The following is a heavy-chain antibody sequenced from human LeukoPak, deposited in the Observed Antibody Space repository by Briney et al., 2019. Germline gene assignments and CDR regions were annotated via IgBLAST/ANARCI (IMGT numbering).Heavy chain of an antibody. D-gene: IGHD5-18*01. CDR2: ISGSGSPS. Sequence: GGSLRLSCAASGFTFTGHEMTWVRQAPGKGLEWLSCISGSGSPSYYADSVKGRFTISRDNAKNSLYLQMNSLRAEDTAIYYCARGFRDTAMFLDFWGKGALVTVSS. J-gene: IGHJ4*02. CDR3: ARGFRDTAMFLDF. CDR1: GFTFTGHE. V-gene: IGHV3-48*03.